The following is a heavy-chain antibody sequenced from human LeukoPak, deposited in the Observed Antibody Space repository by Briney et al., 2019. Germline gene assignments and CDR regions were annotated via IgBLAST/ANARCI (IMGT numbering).Heavy chain of an antibody. J-gene: IGHJ4*02. CDR2: IYYSGST. V-gene: IGHV4-39*01. Sequence: SETLSLTCTVSGGSISSSSYYWGWIRQPPGKGLEWIGSIYYSGSTYHNPSLKSRVTISVDTSKNQFSLKLSSVTAADTAVYYCARQLAARLFDYWGQGTLVTVSS. D-gene: IGHD6-6*01. CDR1: GGSISSSSYY. CDR3: ARQLAARLFDY.